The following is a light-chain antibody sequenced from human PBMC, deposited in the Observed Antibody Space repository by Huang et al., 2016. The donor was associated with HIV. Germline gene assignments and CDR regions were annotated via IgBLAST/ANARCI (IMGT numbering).Light chain of an antibody. CDR2: AAS. V-gene: IGKV1-NL1*01. CDR1: QSISNS. Sequence: DIQMTQSPFSLSTSIGDRVTVTYRASQSISNSLAWYQQKPGQAPKLLLYAASRLKSGVPSRFSGSGSGTTYPLPISSLRPEDFATYHCQQYCTTPPWSFGQGTKLEIK. CDR3: QQYCTTPPWS. J-gene: IGKJ2*01.